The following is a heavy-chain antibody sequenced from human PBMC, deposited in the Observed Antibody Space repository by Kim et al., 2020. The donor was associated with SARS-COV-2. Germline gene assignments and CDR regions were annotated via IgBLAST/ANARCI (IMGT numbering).Heavy chain of an antibody. J-gene: IGHJ5*02. Sequence: FYPQSVRGRFTISRDNSSNTLYLQMDSLRVEDTAFYYCGGSRDGYTHGLSWGQGTLVTVSS. V-gene: IGHV3-33*01. D-gene: IGHD3-16*01. CDR3: GGSRDGYTHGLS.